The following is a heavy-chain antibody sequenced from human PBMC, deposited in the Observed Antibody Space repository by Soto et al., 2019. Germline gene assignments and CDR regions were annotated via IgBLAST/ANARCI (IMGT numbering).Heavy chain of an antibody. CDR2: INHSGST. D-gene: IGHD3-22*01. Sequence: PSETLSLTCAVYGGSFSGYYWSWIRQPPGKGLEWIGEINHSGSTNYNPSLKSRVTISVDTSKNQFSLKLSSVTAADTAVYYCARGGAMIVVVPGTFDYWGQGTLVTVSS. CDR1: GGSFSGYY. V-gene: IGHV4-34*01. J-gene: IGHJ4*02. CDR3: ARGGAMIVVVPGTFDY.